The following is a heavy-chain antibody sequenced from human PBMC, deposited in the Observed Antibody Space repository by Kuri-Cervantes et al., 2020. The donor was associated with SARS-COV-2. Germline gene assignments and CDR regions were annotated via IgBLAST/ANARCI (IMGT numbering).Heavy chain of an antibody. D-gene: IGHD2-2*02. Sequence: LKISCSASGFTFSSYAMHWVRQAPGKGLEYVSAISSNGGSTYYADSVKGRFTISRDNSKNTLYLQMSSLRAEDTAVYYCVKDECSSTSCYTGGYYYYYYGMDVWGQGTTVTVSS. CDR3: VKDECSSTSCYTGGYYYYYYGMDV. V-gene: IGHV3-64D*08. CDR2: ISSNGGST. J-gene: IGHJ6*02. CDR1: GFTFSSYA.